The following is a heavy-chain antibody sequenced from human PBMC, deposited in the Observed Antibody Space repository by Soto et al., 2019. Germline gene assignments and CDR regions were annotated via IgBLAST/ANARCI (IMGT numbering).Heavy chain of an antibody. Sequence: QVQLVQSGAEVKKPGSSVKVSCKASGDTFTTNSLNWMRQAPGQGLEWMGGIIPVVGTTKYAQKYQDRVTITGDKSTNTAYMELGSLRSDDTAVYYCARGLLYATTYFDYWGQGTPVTVSS. CDR2: IIPVVGTT. J-gene: IGHJ4*02. V-gene: IGHV1-69*06. CDR3: ARGLLYATTYFDY. D-gene: IGHD2-8*01. CDR1: GDTFTTNS.